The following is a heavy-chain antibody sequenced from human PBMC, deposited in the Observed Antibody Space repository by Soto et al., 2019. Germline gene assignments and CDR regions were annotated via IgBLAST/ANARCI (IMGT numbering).Heavy chain of an antibody. V-gene: IGHV3-33*01. CDR2: IWSDGSDN. CDR1: GFSFSNFG. CDR3: ASSTGTGGNWYYFDP. Sequence: QVQLVESGGGVVQPGRSLRLSCAASGFSFSNFGMHWVRQAPGKGLEWVALIWSDGSDNYYADSVKGRFTISRDNSKNTLYLLMNTLTVEDTAVYYCASSTGTGGNWYYFDPWGQGTLVTVSS. D-gene: IGHD1-7*01. J-gene: IGHJ5*02.